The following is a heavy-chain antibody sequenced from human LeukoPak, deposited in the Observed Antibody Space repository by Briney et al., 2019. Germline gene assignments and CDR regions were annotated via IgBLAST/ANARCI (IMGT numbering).Heavy chain of an antibody. CDR1: GYTFTSYG. D-gene: IGHD3-22*01. Sequence: ASVKVSCKASGYTFTSYGISWVRQVPGQGLEWMGWISAYNGNTTYAQKLQGRVTMTTDTSTSTAYMELRSLRSDDTAVYYCAGGGYYDSSGYYYLDYWGRGTLVTVSS. CDR2: ISAYNGNT. J-gene: IGHJ4*02. CDR3: AGGGYYDSSGYYYLDY. V-gene: IGHV1-18*01.